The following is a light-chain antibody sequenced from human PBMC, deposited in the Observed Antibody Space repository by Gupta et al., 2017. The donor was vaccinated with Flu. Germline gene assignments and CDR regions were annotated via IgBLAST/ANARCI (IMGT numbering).Light chain of an antibody. CDR3: QSADSSGNSWV. V-gene: IGLV3-25*02. Sequence: SYELTQPPSVSVSPGQTARITCSGDALPKQYAYWYQQKPGQAPVLVIYKDSERPSGIPERVSGSSSGTTVTLTISGVQAEDEADYYCQSADSSGNSWVFGGGTKLTVL. CDR1: ALPKQY. J-gene: IGLJ3*02. CDR2: KDS.